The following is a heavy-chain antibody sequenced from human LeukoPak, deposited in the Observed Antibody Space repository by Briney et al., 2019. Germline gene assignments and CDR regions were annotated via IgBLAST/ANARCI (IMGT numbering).Heavy chain of an antibody. J-gene: IGHJ4*02. Sequence: PSETLSLTCTVSGGSISSGGYYWSWIRQHPGKGLEWIGSIYYSGSTNYNPSLQGRVTISLDTSRNQFSLKLSSVPAADTAVYYCASGDNDPLFDYWGQGTLVTVSS. CDR1: GGSISSGGYY. V-gene: IGHV4-31*03. CDR2: IYYSGST. D-gene: IGHD1-1*01. CDR3: ASGDNDPLFDY.